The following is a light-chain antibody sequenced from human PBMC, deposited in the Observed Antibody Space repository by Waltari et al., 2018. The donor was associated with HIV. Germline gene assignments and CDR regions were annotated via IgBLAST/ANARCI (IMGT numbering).Light chain of an antibody. CDR1: SSDVGVYNF. V-gene: IGLV2-11*01. Sequence: QSALTQPRSVSGSPGRSVTIPCTGTSSDVGVYNFVSWYQQHPGKAPKLMIYDVSKRPSGVPDRFSGSKSGNTASLTISGLQAEDEADYYCCSYAGSYPVVFGGGTKLTVL. CDR3: CSYAGSYPVV. J-gene: IGLJ2*01. CDR2: DVS.